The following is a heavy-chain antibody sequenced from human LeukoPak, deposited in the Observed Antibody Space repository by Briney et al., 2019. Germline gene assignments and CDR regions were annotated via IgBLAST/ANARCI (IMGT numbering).Heavy chain of an antibody. Sequence: GGSLRLSCAASGFTFSDYYMSWIRQAPGKGLEWVSYISSSGSTIYYADSVKGRFTISRDNAKNSLYLQMNSLRAEDTAVYYCASPSTDIAEAGTDWGQGTLVTVSS. CDR1: GFTFSDYY. D-gene: IGHD6-13*01. V-gene: IGHV3-11*01. CDR2: ISSSGSTI. J-gene: IGHJ4*02. CDR3: ASPSTDIAEAGTD.